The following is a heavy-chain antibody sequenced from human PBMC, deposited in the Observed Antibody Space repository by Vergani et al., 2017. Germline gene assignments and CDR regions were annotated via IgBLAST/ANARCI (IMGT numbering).Heavy chain of an antibody. Sequence: QVQLVESGGGLVKPGGSLRLSCAASGFTFSDYYMSWIRQAPGKGLEWVSYISSSGSTIYYADSVKGRFTVYRDNTKNTLYLQMNSLRAEDTAVYYCARETDTGSSVSYNYYAMDVWGQGTTVSVSS. CDR3: ARETDTGSSVSYNYYAMDV. J-gene: IGHJ6*02. CDR1: GFTFSDYY. CDR2: ISSSGSTI. V-gene: IGHV3-11*04. D-gene: IGHD3-9*01.